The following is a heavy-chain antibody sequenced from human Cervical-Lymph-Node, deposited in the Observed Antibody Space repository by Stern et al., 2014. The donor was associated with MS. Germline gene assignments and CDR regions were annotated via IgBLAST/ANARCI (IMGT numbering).Heavy chain of an antibody. J-gene: IGHJ4*02. Sequence: QITLKESGPALVKPTQTLTLTCTFSGFSLSAGGVGVGWIRQPPGKAPDVLAVIYWDDDKRYRPSQKARLTITKDTSKNQVVLTMTNMDPVDTATYFCAHTLGSLADYWGQGVLVTVSS. CDR1: GFSLSAGGVG. D-gene: IGHD5-12*01. CDR3: AHTLGSLADY. CDR2: IYWDDDK. V-gene: IGHV2-5*02.